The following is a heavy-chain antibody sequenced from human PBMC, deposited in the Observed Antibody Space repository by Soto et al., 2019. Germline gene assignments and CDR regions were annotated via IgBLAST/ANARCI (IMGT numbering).Heavy chain of an antibody. CDR3: AISRTAARRKFDY. D-gene: IGHD6-6*01. Sequence: GASVKVSCKDSGYTLTGLSMHWVRQAPGKGLEWMGGFDPEDGETIYAQKFQGRVTMTEDTSTGTAYMELSSLRSEDTAVYYCAISRTAARRKFDYWGQGTLVTVSS. V-gene: IGHV1-24*01. CDR2: FDPEDGET. CDR1: GYTLTGLS. J-gene: IGHJ4*02.